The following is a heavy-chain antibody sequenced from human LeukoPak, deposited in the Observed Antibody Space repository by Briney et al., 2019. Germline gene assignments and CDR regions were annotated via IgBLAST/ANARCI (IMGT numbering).Heavy chain of an antibody. J-gene: IGHJ4*02. Sequence: PGGSLRLSCAASGFTFSNYGMHWVRQAPGKGLEWVAVISYDGSNKYYADSVKGRFTVSRDDSKNTLYLQMNSLRAEDTAVYYCAKDWEVFDYWGQGTLVTVSS. D-gene: IGHD1-26*01. CDR1: GFTFSNYG. CDR3: AKDWEVFDY. V-gene: IGHV3-30*18. CDR2: ISYDGSNK.